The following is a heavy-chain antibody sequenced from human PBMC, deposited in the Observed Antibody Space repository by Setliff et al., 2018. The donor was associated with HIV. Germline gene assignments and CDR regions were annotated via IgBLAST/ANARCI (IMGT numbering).Heavy chain of an antibody. J-gene: IGHJ4*02. Sequence: SETLSLTCDVFGGSFSGYYWSWIRQPPGKGLEWIGEIIPSGSTNYNPSLKSRVTMSIDTSKSQFSLKLSSVTAADTAVYYCVRQADCGGDCVLGYWGQGTLVTVPQ. CDR3: VRQADCGGDCVLGY. D-gene: IGHD2-21*02. CDR2: IIPSGST. CDR1: GGSFSGYY. V-gene: IGHV4-34*12.